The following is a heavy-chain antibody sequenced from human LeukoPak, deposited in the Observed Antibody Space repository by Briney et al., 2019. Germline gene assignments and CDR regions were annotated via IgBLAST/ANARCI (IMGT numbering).Heavy chain of an antibody. J-gene: IGHJ4*02. V-gene: IGHV1-2*02. Sequence: ASVKVSCKTSGYTFTGYYMHWVRQAPGQGLEWMGWINPNTGGTNYAQNFQGRVTMTSDTSISTAYMELSSLRSDDTAMYYCARAPMIVVVFPPRLDFWGQGTPVTVSS. CDR2: INPNTGGT. CDR3: ARAPMIVVVFPPRLDF. CDR1: GYTFTGYY. D-gene: IGHD3-22*01.